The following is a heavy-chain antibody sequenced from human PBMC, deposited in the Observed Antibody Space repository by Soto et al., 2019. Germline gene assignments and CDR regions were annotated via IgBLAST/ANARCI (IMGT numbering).Heavy chain of an antibody. D-gene: IGHD2-8*01. Sequence: SETLSLTRTVSGGSISSGDYYWSWIRQPPGKGLEWIGYILYSGTTNYNPSLESRLTISVDTSKNQFSLKLTSVTAADTAVYYCARNGALDYWGRGTLVTVSS. CDR2: ILYSGTT. J-gene: IGHJ4*02. V-gene: IGHV4-30-4*01. CDR1: GGSISSGDYY. CDR3: ARNGALDY.